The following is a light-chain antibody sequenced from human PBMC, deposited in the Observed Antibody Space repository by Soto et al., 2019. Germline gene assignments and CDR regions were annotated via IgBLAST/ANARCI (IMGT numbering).Light chain of an antibody. V-gene: IGKV1-39*01. CDR2: AAS. J-gene: IGKJ1*01. Sequence: DIQMTQSPSSLSASVGDRVTITCRARQSISSYLNWYQQKPGKAPKLLIYAASSLQSGVPSRFSGSGSGTDFTLTISSLQTEYFAKYYCQQSYSTLPWTFGQGPNVEIK. CDR1: QSISSY. CDR3: QQSYSTLPWT.